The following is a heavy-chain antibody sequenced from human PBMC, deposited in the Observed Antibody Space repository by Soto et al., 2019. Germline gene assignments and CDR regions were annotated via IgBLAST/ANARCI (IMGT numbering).Heavy chain of an antibody. Sequence: GGSLRLSCAASGFTFSWYGIHWVRQAPGKGVEWVAVISYDGRNKCYADSVKGRFTISRDNSKNTLYVQMNSLRAEDTAVYYCAKDKRITIFGVDLVDYPGQGTPVTVSS. D-gene: IGHD3-3*01. J-gene: IGHJ4*02. CDR1: GFTFSWYG. V-gene: IGHV3-30*18. CDR3: AKDKRITIFGVDLVDY. CDR2: ISYDGRNK.